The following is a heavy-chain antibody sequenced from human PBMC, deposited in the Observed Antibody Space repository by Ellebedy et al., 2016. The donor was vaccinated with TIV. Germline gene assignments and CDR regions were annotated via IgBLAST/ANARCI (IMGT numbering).Heavy chain of an antibody. CDR2: IIPIFGTA. CDR1: GGTFSSYA. J-gene: IGHJ5*02. Sequence: ASVKVSCKASGGTFSSYAISWVRQAPGQGLEWMGGIIPIFGTANYAQKFQGRVTITADESTSTAYMELSSLRSEDTAVYYCARDHYYDTSGYPIRTAFDPWGQGTLVTVSS. D-gene: IGHD3-22*01. CDR3: ARDHYYDTSGYPIRTAFDP. V-gene: IGHV1-69*13.